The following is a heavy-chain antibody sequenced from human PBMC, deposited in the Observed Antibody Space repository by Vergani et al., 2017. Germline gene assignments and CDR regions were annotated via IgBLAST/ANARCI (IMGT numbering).Heavy chain of an antibody. Sequence: QVQLVESGGGLVKPGGSLRLSCAASGFTFSDYYMSWIRQAPGKGREWVSYISSSGSTLYYADSVKGRFTTSWDNAKNSLYLQMNSLRAEDTAVYYCARASTAYCGGDCLFDYWGQGTLVTVSS. V-gene: IGHV3-11*01. CDR2: ISSSGSTL. CDR3: ARASTAYCGGDCLFDY. J-gene: IGHJ4*02. CDR1: GFTFSDYY. D-gene: IGHD2-21*01.